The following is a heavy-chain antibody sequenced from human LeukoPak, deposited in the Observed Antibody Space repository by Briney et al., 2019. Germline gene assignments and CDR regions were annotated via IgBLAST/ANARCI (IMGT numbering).Heavy chain of an antibody. Sequence: ASVKVSCKASGYTFTGYYMHWVRQAPGQGLEWMGWINPNSGGTNYAQKFQGRVTMTRDTSISTAYMELSRLRSDDTAVYYCARPYCTSSCSTSYYYYALDVWGQGTTVTVSS. J-gene: IGHJ6*02. V-gene: IGHV1-2*02. D-gene: IGHD2-2*01. CDR3: ARPYCTSSCSTSYYYYALDV. CDR2: INPNSGGT. CDR1: GYTFTGYY.